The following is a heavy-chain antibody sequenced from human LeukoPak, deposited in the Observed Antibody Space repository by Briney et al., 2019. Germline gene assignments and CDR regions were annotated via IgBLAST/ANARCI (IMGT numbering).Heavy chain of an antibody. CDR3: AKDMEAVYYYGSGSPGAFDI. Sequence: PGGSLRLSCAASGFTFDDYAMHWVRQAPGRGLEWVSGISWNSGSIGYADSVKGRFTISRDNAKNSLYLQMNSLRAEDTALYYCAKDMEAVYYYGSGSPGAFDIWGQGTMVTVSS. CDR1: GFTFDDYA. D-gene: IGHD3-10*01. V-gene: IGHV3-9*01. J-gene: IGHJ3*02. CDR2: ISWNSGSI.